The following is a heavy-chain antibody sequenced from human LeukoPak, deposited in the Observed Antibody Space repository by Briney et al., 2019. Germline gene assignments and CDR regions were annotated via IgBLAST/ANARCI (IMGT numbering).Heavy chain of an antibody. V-gene: IGHV3-48*04. J-gene: IGHJ4*02. CDR1: GFTFSSYS. Sequence: GGSLRLSCTASGFTFSSYSMNWVRQAPGKGLEWVSYISSSGSTIYYADSVKGRFTISRDNAKNSLYLQMNSLRAEDTAVYYCASLPSGYSYGLFDYWGQGTLVTVSS. D-gene: IGHD5-18*01. CDR2: ISSSGSTI. CDR3: ASLPSGYSYGLFDY.